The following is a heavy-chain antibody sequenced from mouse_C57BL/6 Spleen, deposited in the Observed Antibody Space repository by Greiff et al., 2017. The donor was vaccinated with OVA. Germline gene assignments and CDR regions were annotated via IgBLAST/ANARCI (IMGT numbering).Heavy chain of an antibody. D-gene: IGHD2-1*01. CDR2: IYPGDGDT. Sequence: VKLQQSGAELVKPGASVKISCKASGYAFSSYWMNWVKQRPGKGLEWIGQIYPGDGDTNYNGKFKGKATLTADKSSSTAYMQLSSLTSEDSAVYFCARDYGNYEAWFAYWGQGTLVTVSA. CDR1: GYAFSSYW. J-gene: IGHJ3*01. V-gene: IGHV1-80*01. CDR3: ARDYGNYEAWFAY.